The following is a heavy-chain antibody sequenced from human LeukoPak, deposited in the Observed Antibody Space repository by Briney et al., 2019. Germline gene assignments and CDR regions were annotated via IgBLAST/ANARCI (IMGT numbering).Heavy chain of an antibody. D-gene: IGHD6-13*01. CDR1: GGSVSNYY. CDR3: ARHSAHSSTNDAFDI. Sequence: SETLSLTCTVSGGSVSNYYWSWIRQPPGKGLEWIGYIYDSESTNYNPSLKSRVTILIDTSKNQFSLKLSSVTAADTAVYYCARHSAHSSTNDAFDIWGQGTMVTVSS. J-gene: IGHJ3*02. V-gene: IGHV4-59*02. CDR2: IYDSEST.